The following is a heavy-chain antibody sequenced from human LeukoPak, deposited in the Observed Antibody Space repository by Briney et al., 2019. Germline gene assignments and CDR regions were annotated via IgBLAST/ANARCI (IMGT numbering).Heavy chain of an antibody. CDR3: ARLRMGVRGMDV. CDR2: IYYTGRT. Sequence: SETLSLTCTVSGGSISSYYWSWLRQPPGQGLEWIGYIYYTGRTSYNPSLKSRVRISVKTSKNQFSLKLISVTAADTAVYYCARLRMGVRGMDVWGQGTTVTVSS. CDR1: GGSISSYY. D-gene: IGHD3-10*01. J-gene: IGHJ6*02. V-gene: IGHV4-59*01.